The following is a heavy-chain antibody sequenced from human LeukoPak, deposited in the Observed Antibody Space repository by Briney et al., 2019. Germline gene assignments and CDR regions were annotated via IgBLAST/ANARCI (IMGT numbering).Heavy chain of an antibody. CDR1: EFTFSDYG. Sequence: GGSLRLSCAASEFTFSDYGMSWVRQAPGKGLEWVSGISGSGGSTYYADSVGGRFTISRDNSKSTLYLQMNSLRAEDTALYYCARSRYTSGRGAFEYWGQGTLVTVSS. V-gene: IGHV3-23*01. D-gene: IGHD6-19*01. J-gene: IGHJ4*02. CDR3: ARSRYTSGRGAFEY. CDR2: ISGSGGST.